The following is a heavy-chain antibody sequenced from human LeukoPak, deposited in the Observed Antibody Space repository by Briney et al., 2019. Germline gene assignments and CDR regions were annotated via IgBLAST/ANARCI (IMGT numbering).Heavy chain of an antibody. Sequence: PSETLCLTCTVSGGSINSGGYYWSWIRQHPGQGLEWIGYIYYSGSTYYNPSLQSRVTISVDTSKNQFSLKLSSVTAADTAVYYCAREREGGYYFDYWGQGTLLSVSS. D-gene: IGHD1-26*01. CDR2: IYYSGST. CDR1: GGSINSGGYY. CDR3: AREREGGYYFDY. V-gene: IGHV4-31*03. J-gene: IGHJ4*02.